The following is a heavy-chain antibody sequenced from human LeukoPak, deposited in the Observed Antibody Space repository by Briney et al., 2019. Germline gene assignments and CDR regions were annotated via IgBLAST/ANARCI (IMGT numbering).Heavy chain of an antibody. CDR1: GFTFDDYA. Sequence: PGRSLRLSCAASGFTFDDYAMHWVRQAPGKGLEWVSGISWNSGSIGYADSVKGRFTISRDNAKNSLYLQMNSLRAEDTAVYYCARDPHTAMALALYFDYWGQGTLVTVSS. D-gene: IGHD5-18*01. CDR3: ARDPHTAMALALYFDY. CDR2: ISWNSGSI. J-gene: IGHJ4*02. V-gene: IGHV3-9*01.